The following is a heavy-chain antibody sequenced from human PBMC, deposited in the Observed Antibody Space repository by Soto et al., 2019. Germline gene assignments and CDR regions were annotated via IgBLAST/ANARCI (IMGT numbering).Heavy chain of an antibody. Sequence: GASVKVSCKASGYTFSVYHMHWVRQAPGQGLEWKGWVHPNSGGTNYAQSFEGRVTMTRDTSINTAYMELSRLTSDDTAVYYCAKELRKGMDVWGQGTTVTVSS. D-gene: IGHD4-17*01. CDR2: VHPNSGGT. CDR3: AKELRKGMDV. J-gene: IGHJ6*02. CDR1: GYTFSVYH. V-gene: IGHV1-2*02.